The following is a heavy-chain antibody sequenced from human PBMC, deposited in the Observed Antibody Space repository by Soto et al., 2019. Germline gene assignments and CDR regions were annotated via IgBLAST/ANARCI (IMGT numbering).Heavy chain of an antibody. J-gene: IGHJ6*02. CDR2: IKPDGSEK. D-gene: IGHD5-12*01. V-gene: IGHV3-7*01. CDR1: GFTFSTYW. Sequence: EVQLVESGGGLVQPGGSLRLSCAASGFTFSTYWMSWVRQAPGKGLEWVANIKPDGSEKYHVDSVKGRFTISRDNAKHSLYLQMNSLRAEDTAVYYCARDPNIVATMGSIYYFYGMDVWGQGTTVTVSS. CDR3: ARDPNIVATMGSIYYFYGMDV.